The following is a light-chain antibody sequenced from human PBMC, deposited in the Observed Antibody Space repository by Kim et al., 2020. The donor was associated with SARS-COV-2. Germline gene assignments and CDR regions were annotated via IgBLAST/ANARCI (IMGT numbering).Light chain of an antibody. V-gene: IGKV1-39*01. Sequence: DIQMTQSPSSLSASVGDRVTITCRASQDISRYLNWYQQKPGKAPKLLIYTASSWQSGVPSRFTGSGSETDFTLTISSLQPEDFATYYCQQTYSESRTFGQGTKVDIK. CDR1: QDISRY. CDR3: QQTYSESRT. CDR2: TAS. J-gene: IGKJ1*01.